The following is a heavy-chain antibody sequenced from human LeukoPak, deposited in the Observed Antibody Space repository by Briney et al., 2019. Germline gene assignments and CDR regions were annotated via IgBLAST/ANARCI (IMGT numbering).Heavy chain of an antibody. D-gene: IGHD2-2*02. CDR2: INHSGST. J-gene: IGHJ5*02. V-gene: IGHV4-34*01. CDR3: ARDIVVVPAAIKAYNWFDP. CDR1: GGSFSGYY. Sequence: SETLSLTCAVYGGSFSGYYWSWIRQPPGKGLEWIGDINHSGSTNYNPSLKSRVTISVDTSKNQFSLKLSSVTAADTAVYYCARDIVVVPAAIKAYNWFDPWGQGTLVTVSS.